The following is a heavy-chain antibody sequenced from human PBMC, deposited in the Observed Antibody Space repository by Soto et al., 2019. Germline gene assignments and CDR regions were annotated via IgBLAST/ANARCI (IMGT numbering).Heavy chain of an antibody. V-gene: IGHV1-18*01. CDR1: GYTFTLFG. Sequence: QVQLVQSGAEVKKPGASVKVSCTTSGYTFTLFGITWVRQAPGQALEWMGWFSPYNGDTKYAEKLEGRVTLTTDTSTDTAYMELTSLTSDDTAEDYCARVGQYLYFDYWCQGTLVTVSS. J-gene: IGHJ4*02. D-gene: IGHD2-2*02. CDR3: ARVGQYLYFDY. CDR2: FSPYNGDT.